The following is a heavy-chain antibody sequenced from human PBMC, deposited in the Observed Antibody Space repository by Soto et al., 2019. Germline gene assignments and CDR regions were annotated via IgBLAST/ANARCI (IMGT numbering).Heavy chain of an antibody. D-gene: IGHD2-15*01. J-gene: IGHJ4*02. Sequence: SEDLSLPCTVSGVSLSRSNYYWGWIRQPPEKGLEWIGSINYSGSTNFNPSLKSRVTISVDTSKNQFSLKLSSVTAADTAVYYCARTHCSGGSCYPPVPFDYWGQGTLVTVSS. CDR3: ARTHCSGGSCYPPVPFDY. CDR2: INYSGST. V-gene: IGHV4-39*01. CDR1: GVSLSRSNYY.